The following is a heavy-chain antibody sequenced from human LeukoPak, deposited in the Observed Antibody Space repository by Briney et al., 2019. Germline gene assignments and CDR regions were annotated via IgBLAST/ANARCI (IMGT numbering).Heavy chain of an antibody. CDR1: GGSISSRGYY. Sequence: SETLSLTCTVSGGSISSRGYYWGWIRQPPGKGLEWIGNIYYSGSTYYNPSLRSRVTISEDTSKNQFSLKLSSVTAADTAVYYCARYSGSYQGFDYWGQGTLVTVSS. J-gene: IGHJ4*02. CDR2: IYYSGST. D-gene: IGHD1-26*01. CDR3: ARYSGSYQGFDY. V-gene: IGHV4-39*07.